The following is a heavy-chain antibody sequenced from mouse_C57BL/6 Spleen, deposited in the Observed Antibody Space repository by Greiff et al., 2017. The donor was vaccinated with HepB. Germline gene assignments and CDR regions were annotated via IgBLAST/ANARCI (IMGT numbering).Heavy chain of an antibody. Sequence: VQLQQPGAELVKPGASVKLSCKASGYTFTSYWMQWVKQRPGQGLEWIGEIDPSDSYTNYNQKFKGKATLTVDTSSSTAYMQLSSLTSEDSAVYYCARFPRDWYFDVWGTGTTVTVSS. CDR1: GYTFTSYW. V-gene: IGHV1-50*01. D-gene: IGHD3-3*01. CDR3: ARFPRDWYFDV. CDR2: IDPSDSYT. J-gene: IGHJ1*03.